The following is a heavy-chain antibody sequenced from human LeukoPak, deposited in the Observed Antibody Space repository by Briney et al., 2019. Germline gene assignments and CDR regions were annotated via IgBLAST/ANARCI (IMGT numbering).Heavy chain of an antibody. D-gene: IGHD2-8*01. CDR1: GYTFTNYE. CDR3: ARDQNGETWFDP. J-gene: IGHJ5*02. CDR2: INPNSGDT. V-gene: IGHV1-2*02. Sequence: ASVKVSCKASGYTFTNYEINWVRQAPGQGLEWMGWINPNSGDTNYAQKFQGRVTMTRDTSISTAYMELRRLRSDDTAVYYCARDQNGETWFDPWGQGTLVTVSS.